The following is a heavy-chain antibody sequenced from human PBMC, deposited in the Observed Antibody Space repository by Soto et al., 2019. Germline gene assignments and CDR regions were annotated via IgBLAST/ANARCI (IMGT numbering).Heavy chain of an antibody. CDR3: AFPSRSWTLIDY. CDR2: IIPIFGTA. V-gene: IGHV1-69*13. CDR1: GGTFSSYA. D-gene: IGHD6-13*01. J-gene: IGHJ4*02. Sequence: GASVKVSCKASGGTFSSYAISWVRQAPGQGLEWMGGIIPIFGTANYAQKFQGRVTITADESTSTAYMELSSLRSEDTAVYYCAFPSRSWTLIDYWGQGTLVTISS.